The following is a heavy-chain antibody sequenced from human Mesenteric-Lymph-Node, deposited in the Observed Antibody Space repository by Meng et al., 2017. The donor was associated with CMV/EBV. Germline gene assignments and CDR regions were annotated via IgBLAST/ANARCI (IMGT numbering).Heavy chain of an antibody. V-gene: IGHV4-39*01. D-gene: IGHD6-13*01. CDR3: ARVVLDIAAAGLLE. Sequence: SETLSLTCAVSGGSISSNNYYWGWIRQPPGKGLEWIGNIYYSGSTYYNPSLKGRVTISVDTSKNQFSLKLTSVTAADTAVYDCARVVLDIAAAGLLEWGRGTLVTVSS. CDR1: GGSISSNNYY. CDR2: IYYSGST. J-gene: IGHJ4*02.